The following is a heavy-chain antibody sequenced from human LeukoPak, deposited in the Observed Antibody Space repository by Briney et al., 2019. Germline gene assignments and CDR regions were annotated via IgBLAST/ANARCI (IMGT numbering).Heavy chain of an antibody. D-gene: IGHD3-10*01. J-gene: IGHJ6*02. V-gene: IGHV4-34*01. CDR2: INHSGST. Sequence: SETLSLTCAVYGGSFSGYYWSWIRQPPGKGLEWIGEINHSGSTNYNPSLKSRVTISVDTSKNQFSLKLSSVTAADTAVYYCARGVRGVIIPRYYYYGMDVWGQGITVTVSS. CDR1: GGSFSGYY. CDR3: ARGVRGVIIPRYYYYGMDV.